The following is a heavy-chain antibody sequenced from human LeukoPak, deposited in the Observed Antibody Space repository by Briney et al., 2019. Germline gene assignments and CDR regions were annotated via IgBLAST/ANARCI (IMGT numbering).Heavy chain of an antibody. J-gene: IGHJ4*02. CDR3: AKGGKWDVTPFDY. D-gene: IGHD1-26*01. CDR2: ISGGGGST. CDR1: GFTFSSYA. V-gene: IGHV3-23*01. Sequence: PGGSLRLSCAASGFTFSSYAMSWVRQAPGKGLEWVSAISGGGGSTYYADSVKGRFTISRDNSKNTLYLQVNSLRAEDTAVYYCAKGGKWDVTPFDYWGRGTLVTVSS.